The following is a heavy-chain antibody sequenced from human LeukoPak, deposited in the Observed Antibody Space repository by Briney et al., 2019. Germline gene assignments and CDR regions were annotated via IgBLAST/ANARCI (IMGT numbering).Heavy chain of an antibody. J-gene: IGHJ4*02. D-gene: IGHD1-26*01. V-gene: IGHV4-59*12. CDR1: GGSISDYS. CDR2: IYYSGST. CDR3: ARDRSGSYPHY. Sequence: KPSETLSLTCTVSGGSISDYSWSWIRRPPGKGLEGIGNIYYSGSTYYNPSLKSRVTISVDTSKNQFSLKLSSVTAADTAVYYCARDRSGSYPHYWGQGTLVTVSS.